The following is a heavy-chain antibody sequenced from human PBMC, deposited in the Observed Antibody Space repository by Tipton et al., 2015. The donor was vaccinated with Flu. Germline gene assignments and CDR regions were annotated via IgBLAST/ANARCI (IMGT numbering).Heavy chain of an antibody. Sequence: SLRLSCAASGFIFTDYWMAWVRQTPGKGLEWVANINYDGTTIYYVDSVKGRFTISRDNAKNSVYLQMNNLRVEDTAVYYCTRHLVEDWGQGTQVTVSS. J-gene: IGHJ4*02. V-gene: IGHV3-7*01. CDR2: INYDGTTI. CDR1: GFIFTDYW. CDR3: TRHLVED.